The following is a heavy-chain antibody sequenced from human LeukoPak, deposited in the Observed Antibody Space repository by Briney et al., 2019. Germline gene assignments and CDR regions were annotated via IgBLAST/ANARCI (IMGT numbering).Heavy chain of an antibody. J-gene: IGHJ6*02. CDR3: ARDTAYGMDV. D-gene: IGHD5-18*01. V-gene: IGHV3-48*04. CDR1: RFTFSDYS. Sequence: GGSLRLSCAATRFTFSDYSMNWVRQAPGKGLEWVSYISRSSSAIYYADSVKGRFTFSRDNAKNTLYLQLNSLRAEDTAVYYCARDTAYGMDVWGQGTTVTVSS. CDR2: ISRSSSAI.